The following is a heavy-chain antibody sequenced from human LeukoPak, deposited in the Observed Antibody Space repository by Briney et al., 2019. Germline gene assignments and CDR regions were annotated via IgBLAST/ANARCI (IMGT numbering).Heavy chain of an antibody. V-gene: IGHV1-69*05. J-gene: IGHJ4*02. CDR2: IIPIFGTA. CDR1: GGTFSSYA. Sequence: GSSVKVSCKSSGGTFSSYAISWVRQAPGQGLEWMGGIIPIFGTANYAQKFQGRVTITTDQSTSTAYMELSSLRSEDTAVYYCARSGLDLQGDQDYWGQGTLVPVS. CDR3: ARSGLDLQGDQDY. D-gene: IGHD2-21*02.